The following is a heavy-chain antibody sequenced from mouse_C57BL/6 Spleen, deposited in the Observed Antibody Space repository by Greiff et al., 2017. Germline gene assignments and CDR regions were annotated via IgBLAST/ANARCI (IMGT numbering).Heavy chain of an antibody. V-gene: IGHV5-4*01. J-gene: IGHJ2*01. CDR3: ARGDIYYDYDGYYFYY. CDR1: GFTFSSYA. D-gene: IGHD2-4*01. Sequence: DVQLVESGGGLVKPGGSLKLSCAASGFTFSSYAMSWVRQTPEKRLEWVATISDGGSYTYYTDNVKGRFTISRDNAKNNLYLQMSHLKSEDTAMYYCARGDIYYDYDGYYFYYWGQGTTLTVSA. CDR2: ISDGGSYT.